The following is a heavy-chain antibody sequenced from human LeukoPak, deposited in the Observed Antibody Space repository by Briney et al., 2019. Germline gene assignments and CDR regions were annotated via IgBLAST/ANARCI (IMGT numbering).Heavy chain of an antibody. CDR1: GGSISSCSYY. V-gene: IGHV4-61*02. CDR2: IYTSGST. CDR3: AREAPGGFWRGHCLDY. D-gene: IGHD3-3*01. Sequence: SQTLSLTCTVSGGSISSCSYYWSWIRQPAGKGLEWIGRIYTSGSTNYNPSLKSRVTISVDTSKNQFSLKLSSVTAADTAVYSCAREAPGGFWRGHCLDYWGQGTLVTVSS. J-gene: IGHJ4*02.